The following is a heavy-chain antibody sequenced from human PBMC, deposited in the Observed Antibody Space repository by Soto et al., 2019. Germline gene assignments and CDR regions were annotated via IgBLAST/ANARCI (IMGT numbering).Heavy chain of an antibody. CDR1: GGSFSGYY. Sequence: SETLSLTCAVYGGSFSGYYCSWIRQPPGKGLEWIGEINHSGSTNYNPSLKSRVTISVDTSKNQFSLKLSSVTAADTAVYYCARGGYCSGGSCYPYYYYYYMDVWGKGTTVTVSS. V-gene: IGHV4-34*01. CDR2: INHSGST. CDR3: ARGGYCSGGSCYPYYYYYYMDV. D-gene: IGHD2-15*01. J-gene: IGHJ6*03.